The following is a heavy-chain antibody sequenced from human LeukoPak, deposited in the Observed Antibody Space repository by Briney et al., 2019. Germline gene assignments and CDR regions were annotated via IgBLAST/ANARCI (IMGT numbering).Heavy chain of an antibody. V-gene: IGHV3-30*01. J-gene: IGHJ4*02. CDR3: ARSRVRGAAAGTFDY. CDR2: ISYDGSNK. D-gene: IGHD6-13*01. CDR1: GFTFSSYA. Sequence: GGSLRLSCAASGFTFSSYAMHWVRQAPGKGLEWVAGISYDGSNKYYADSVKGRFTISRDNSKNTLYLQMNSLRAEDTAVYYCARSRVRGAAAGTFDYWGQRTLVTVSS.